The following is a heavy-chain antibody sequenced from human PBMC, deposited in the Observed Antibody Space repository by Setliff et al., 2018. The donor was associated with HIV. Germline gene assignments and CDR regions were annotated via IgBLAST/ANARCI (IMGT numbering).Heavy chain of an antibody. CDR3: ARLGESGYDFRGYFDL. CDR1: GASISGFY. CDR2: IYYSENT. V-gene: IGHV4-59*08. Sequence: SETLSLTCTVSGASISGFYWSWIRQPPGKGLEWIGYIYYSENTYYNPSLKSRVSISVDTSKNQFSLKLSSVTAADTAVFYCARLGESGYDFRGYFDLWGQGTLVTVSS. J-gene: IGHJ5*02. D-gene: IGHD5-12*01.